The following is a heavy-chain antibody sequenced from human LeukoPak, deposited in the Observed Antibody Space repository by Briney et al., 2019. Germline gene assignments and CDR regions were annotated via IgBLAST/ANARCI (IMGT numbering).Heavy chain of an antibody. CDR1: GFTFSSYA. CDR3: AKLVAGGYYYYGMDV. V-gene: IGHV3-23*01. Sequence: GGSLRLSCAASGFTFSSYAMSWVRQAPGKGLEWVSGISSSGGSTYYADSVKGRFTISRDNSKNTLHLQMNSLRADDTAVYYCAKLVAGGYYYYGMDVWGQGTTVTVSS. CDR2: ISSSGGST. D-gene: IGHD6-19*01. J-gene: IGHJ6*02.